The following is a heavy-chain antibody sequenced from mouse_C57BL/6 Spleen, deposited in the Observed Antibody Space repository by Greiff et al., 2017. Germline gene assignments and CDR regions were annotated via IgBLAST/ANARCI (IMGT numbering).Heavy chain of an antibody. D-gene: IGHD2-1*01. CDR3: TRSVYGNSGY. V-gene: IGHV1-15*01. J-gene: IGHJ2*01. Sequence: QVQLQQSGAELVRPGASVTLSCKASGYTFTDYEMHWVKQTPVHGLEWIGAIDPETGGTAYNQKFKGKAILTADKSSSTAYMELRSLTSEDSAVYYCTRSVYGNSGYWGQGTTLTVSS. CDR2: IDPETGGT. CDR1: GYTFTDYE.